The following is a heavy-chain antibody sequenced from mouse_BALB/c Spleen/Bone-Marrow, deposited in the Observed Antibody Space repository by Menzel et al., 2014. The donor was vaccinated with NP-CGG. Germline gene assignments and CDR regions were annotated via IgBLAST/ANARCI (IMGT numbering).Heavy chain of an antibody. D-gene: IGHD2-4*01. CDR3: ARVSYDYFYY. V-gene: IGHV5-4*02. CDR2: ISDGGSYT. Sequence: EVKLMESGGGLVKHGGSLKLSCAASGFTFSDYYMYWVRQNPEKRLEWVATISDGGSYTYYPDSVKGRFTISRDNAKNNLYLQMSSLKSEDTAMYYCARVSYDYFYYWGQGTTLTVSS. J-gene: IGHJ2*01. CDR1: GFTFSDYY.